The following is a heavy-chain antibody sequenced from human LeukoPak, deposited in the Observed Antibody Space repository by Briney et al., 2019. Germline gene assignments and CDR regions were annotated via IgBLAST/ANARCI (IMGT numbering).Heavy chain of an antibody. D-gene: IGHD6-13*01. Sequence: PSETLSLTCTVSGGSISSSSYYWGWIRQPPGKGLEWIGSIYYSGSTYYNPSLKSRVTISVDTSKNQFSLKLSSVAAADTAVYYCARRVAAAGCWDYWGQGTLVTVSS. CDR3: ARRVAAAGCWDY. CDR2: IYYSGST. V-gene: IGHV4-39*01. CDR1: GGSISSSSYY. J-gene: IGHJ4*02.